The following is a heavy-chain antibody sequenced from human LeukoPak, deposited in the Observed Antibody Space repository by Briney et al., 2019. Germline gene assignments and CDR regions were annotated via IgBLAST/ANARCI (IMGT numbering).Heavy chain of an antibody. CDR1: GFTFSSSA. D-gene: IGHD3-10*01. V-gene: IGHV3-30-3*01. CDR2: ISYDGSNK. CDR3: ARTYYGSGSYYHYFDF. Sequence: PGRSLRLSCAASGFTFSSSAMHWVRQAPGKGLEWVALISYDGSNKYYADSVKGRFTISRGNSKNTLYLQMNSLRAEDTAVYYCARTYYGSGSYYHYFDFWGQGTLVTVSS. J-gene: IGHJ4*02.